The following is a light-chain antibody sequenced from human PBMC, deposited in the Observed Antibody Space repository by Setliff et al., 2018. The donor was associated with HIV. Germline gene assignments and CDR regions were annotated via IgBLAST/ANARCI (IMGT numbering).Light chain of an antibody. Sequence: QSVLTQPASVSGSLGQSVTISCSGTTADIGAYDYVSWYQHHPGKAPKLIISGVTKRPSGVSERFSGSKSGSTASLTVSGLQPEDEADYYCCSFFTSSTLDLIFGGGTKVTVL. CDR2: GVT. J-gene: IGLJ2*01. CDR3: CSFFTSSTLDLI. V-gene: IGLV2-14*03. CDR1: TADIGAYDY.